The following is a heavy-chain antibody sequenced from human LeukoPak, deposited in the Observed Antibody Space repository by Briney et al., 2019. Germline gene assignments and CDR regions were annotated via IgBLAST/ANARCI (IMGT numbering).Heavy chain of an antibody. CDR2: IHFDGSDK. CDR1: RFTFSAFG. Sequence: GVSLSLSCAPSRFTFSAFGMHWVRKAPGQGREWLAFIHFDGSDKFYADSVKGRFTISRDNSKNTLYLQMNSLRAEDTAVYYCSKSHAHDYADFSDYWGQGTLVIVSS. V-gene: IGHV3-30*02. CDR3: SKSHAHDYADFSDY. D-gene: IGHD4-17*01. J-gene: IGHJ4*02.